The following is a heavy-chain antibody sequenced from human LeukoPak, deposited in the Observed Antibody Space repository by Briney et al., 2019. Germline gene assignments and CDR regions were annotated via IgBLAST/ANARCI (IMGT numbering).Heavy chain of an antibody. V-gene: IGHV1-2*02. J-gene: IGHJ3*02. CDR3: ARDLGSSSGWYVAFDI. CDR1: GYTFTGYY. D-gene: IGHD6-19*01. Sequence: ASVTVSFKASGYTFTGYYMHWVRQAPAQGLGRVGWINPNRGGTNYAQKFQGRVTMTRDTSISTAYMELSRLRSDDTAVYYCARDLGSSSGWYVAFDIWGQGTMVTVSS. CDR2: INPNRGGT.